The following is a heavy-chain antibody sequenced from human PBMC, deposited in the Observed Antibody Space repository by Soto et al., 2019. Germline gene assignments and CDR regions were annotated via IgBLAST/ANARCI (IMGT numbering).Heavy chain of an antibody. V-gene: IGHV4-34*01. CDR3: ARGGKGSYYYYYYYMDV. CDR1: GGSFSDYY. D-gene: IGHD3-10*01. Sequence: QVQLQQWGAGLLKPSETLSLTCAVYGGSFSDYYWSWIRQPPGKGLEWIGEINHSGSTNYNPSLKSRVTISVDTSKNQFSLKLSSVTAADTAVYYCARGGKGSYYYYYYYMDVWCKETTVTVSS. J-gene: IGHJ6*03. CDR2: INHSGST.